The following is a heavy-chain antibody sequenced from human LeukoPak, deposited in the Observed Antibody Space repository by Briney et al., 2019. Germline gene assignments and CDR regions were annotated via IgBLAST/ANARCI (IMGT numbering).Heavy chain of an antibody. D-gene: IGHD2-2*01. V-gene: IGHV1-2*02. CDR2: INPNSGAT. J-gene: IGHJ4*02. CDR1: GYTFIDYY. CDR3: ARVKKLMPEFEF. Sequence: GASVKVSCKSSGYTFIDYYIHWVRQAPGQGLEWMGWINPNSGATKYAQKFQGRVSMTRDTSISTAYMDLTNLRSDDTAIFYCARVKKLMPEFEFWGQGTLVTVSS.